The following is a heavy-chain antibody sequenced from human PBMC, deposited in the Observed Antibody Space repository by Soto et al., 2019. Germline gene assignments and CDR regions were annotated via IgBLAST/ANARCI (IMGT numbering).Heavy chain of an antibody. Sequence: QVQLVESGGGVVQPGRSLRLSCAASGFTFSSYGMHWVRQAPGKGLEWVAVIWYDGSNKYYADSVKGRFTISRDNSKNTLYLQMNSLRAEDTAVYYCARDLQDIVVVPAAMGVGYWGQGTLVTVSS. D-gene: IGHD2-2*01. J-gene: IGHJ4*02. CDR2: IWYDGSNK. V-gene: IGHV3-33*01. CDR1: GFTFSSYG. CDR3: ARDLQDIVVVPAAMGVGY.